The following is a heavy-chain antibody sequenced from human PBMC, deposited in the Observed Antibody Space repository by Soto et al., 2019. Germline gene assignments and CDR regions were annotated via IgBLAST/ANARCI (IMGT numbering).Heavy chain of an antibody. CDR2: ISDGGST. J-gene: IGHJ5*02. D-gene: IGHD5-18*01. CDR1: GGSIYTYY. CDR3: ASSRIQFWFDP. Sequence: PSETLSLTCNVSGGSIYTYYWNWIRQSPGKGLEWIGYISDGGSTNYNPSLKSRVTISVDTSKNQFSLKLSSVTAADTAVYYCASSRIQFWFDPWGQGTLVTVSS. V-gene: IGHV4-59*12.